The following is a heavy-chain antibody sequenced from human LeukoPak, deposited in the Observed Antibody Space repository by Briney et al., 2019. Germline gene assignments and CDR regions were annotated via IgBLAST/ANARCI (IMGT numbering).Heavy chain of an antibody. J-gene: IGHJ5*02. Sequence: GGSLRLSCAPSGFTFSTYGMHWVRQAPGKGLEWVAVIWYDGSNKYYADSVKGRFTISRDNSKNTLYLQMNSLRAEDTAVYYCARDGGARGNWFDPWGQGTLVTVSS. CDR3: ARDGGARGNWFDP. CDR1: GFTFSTYG. CDR2: IWYDGSNK. V-gene: IGHV3-33*01. D-gene: IGHD3-10*01.